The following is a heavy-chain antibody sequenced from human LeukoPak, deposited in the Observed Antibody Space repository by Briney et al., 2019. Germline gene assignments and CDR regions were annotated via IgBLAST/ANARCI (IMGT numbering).Heavy chain of an antibody. J-gene: IGHJ6*02. CDR1: GYTFTGYY. CDR3: AREVNTWSDYYYGMDV. V-gene: IGHV1-18*04. Sequence: ASVKVSCKASGYTFTGYYMHWVRQAPGQGLEWMGWISAYNGNTNYAQKLQGRVTMTTDTSTSTAYMELRSLRSDDTAVYYCAREVNTWSDYYYGMDVWGQGTTVTVSS. CDR2: ISAYNGNT. D-gene: IGHD2-8*01.